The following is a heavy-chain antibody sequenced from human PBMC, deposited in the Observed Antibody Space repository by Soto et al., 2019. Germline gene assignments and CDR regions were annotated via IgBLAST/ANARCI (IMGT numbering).Heavy chain of an antibody. D-gene: IGHD4-17*01. CDR1: GFTFTSYT. CDR2: ISESGGST. V-gene: IGHV3-23*01. CDR3: AKVHGDAG. J-gene: IGHJ4*02. Sequence: EVHLLESGGGLIQPGGSLRLSCAASGFTFTSYTMTWVRQAPGKGLEWVSSISESGGSTHYADSVRGRFTISRDNSKNTVYLQMNSLRTEATAVYYCAKVHGDAGWGQGTLVIVSS.